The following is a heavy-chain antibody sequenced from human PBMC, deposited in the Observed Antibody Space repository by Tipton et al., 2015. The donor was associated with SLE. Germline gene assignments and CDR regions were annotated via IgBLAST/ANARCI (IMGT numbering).Heavy chain of an antibody. D-gene: IGHD6-25*01. V-gene: IGHV4-39*07. CDR3: ARQQRQDPYYFDY. CDR1: GGSISSSSYY. J-gene: IGHJ4*02. CDR2: IYYSGST. Sequence: TLSLTCTVSGGSISSSSYYWGWIRQPPGKGLEWIGSIYYSGSTYYNPSLKSRVTISVDTSKNQFSLKLSSVTAADTAVHYCARQQRQDPYYFDYWGQGTQVTVSS.